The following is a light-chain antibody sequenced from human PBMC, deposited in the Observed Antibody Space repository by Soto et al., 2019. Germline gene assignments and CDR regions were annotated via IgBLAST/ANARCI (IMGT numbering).Light chain of an antibody. V-gene: IGKV3-15*01. CDR1: QSVSSN. CDR3: QQYNSRPWT. CDR2: RTS. Sequence: ELVMTQSPATLSVSPGERATLSCRASQSVSSNLAWYQQKPGQAPRLLMYRTSTRATGIPARFSGSGFGTDFTLTVTSLQPEDFAVYFCQQYNSRPWTFGQGTKVDIK. J-gene: IGKJ1*01.